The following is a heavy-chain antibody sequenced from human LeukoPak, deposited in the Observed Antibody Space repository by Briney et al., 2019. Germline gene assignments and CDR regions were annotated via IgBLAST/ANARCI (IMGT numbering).Heavy chain of an antibody. D-gene: IGHD4-11*01. CDR2: MWTDRSDK. Sequence: GGSLRLSCAASGFIFRNFAMQWVRQAPGKGLEWVGVMWTDRSDKYYADSVKGRFTISRDNSKNTLYLQVNSLRAEDTAIYYCAKGGSATITTGGFDTWGRGTLVTVSS. V-gene: IGHV3-33*06. CDR1: GFIFRNFA. J-gene: IGHJ5*02. CDR3: AKGGSATITTGGFDT.